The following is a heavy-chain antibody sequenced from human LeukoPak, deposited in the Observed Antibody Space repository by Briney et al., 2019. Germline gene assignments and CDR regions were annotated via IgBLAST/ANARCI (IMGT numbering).Heavy chain of an antibody. D-gene: IGHD4-17*01. CDR1: GGSIRSSYYY. CDR2: IYDSGST. V-gene: IGHV4-39*02. CDR3: ARDQTTVTPGVDY. Sequence: SETLSLTCTVSGGSIRSSYYYWGWIRQPPGKGLEWIGSIYDSGSTYYNPSLKSRVTISVDTSKNQFSLKLNSVTAADTAVYYCARDQTTVTPGVDYWGQGTLVTVSS. J-gene: IGHJ4*02.